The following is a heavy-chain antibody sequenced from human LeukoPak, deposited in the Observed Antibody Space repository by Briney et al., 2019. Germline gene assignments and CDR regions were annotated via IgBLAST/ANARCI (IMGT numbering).Heavy chain of an antibody. V-gene: IGHV3-53*01. CDR3: AKDPNSSWYYFDY. CDR2: IYSGGST. CDR1: GFTVSSNY. D-gene: IGHD6-13*01. Sequence: GGSLRLSCAASGFTVSSNYMSWVRQAPGKGLEWVSVIYSGGSTYYADSVKGRFTISRDNSKNTLYLQMNSLRAEDTAVYYCAKDPNSSWYYFDYWGQGTLVTVSS. J-gene: IGHJ4*02.